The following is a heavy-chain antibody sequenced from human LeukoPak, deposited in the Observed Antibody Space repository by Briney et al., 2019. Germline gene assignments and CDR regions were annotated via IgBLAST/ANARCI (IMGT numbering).Heavy chain of an antibody. D-gene: IGHD3-9*01. J-gene: IGHJ6*04. CDR2: ISGSGGST. CDR1: GFTFSTYV. V-gene: IGHV3-23*01. CDR3: AKDITIFFYYYYGMDV. Sequence: GGSLRLSCSVSGFTFSTYVMHWVRQAPGKGLEWVSAISGSGGSTYYADSVKGRFTISRDNSKNTLYLQMNSLRAEDTAVYYCAKDITIFFYYYYGMDVWGKGTTVTVSS.